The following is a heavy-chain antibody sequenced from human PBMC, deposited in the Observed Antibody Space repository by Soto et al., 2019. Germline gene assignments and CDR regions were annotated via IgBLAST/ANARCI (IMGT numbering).Heavy chain of an antibody. V-gene: IGHV4-34*01. CDR2: INHSGST. J-gene: IGHJ5*02. CDR1: GGSFSGYY. CDR3: ARGRGWFGEFGWFDP. D-gene: IGHD3-10*01. Sequence: SETLSLTCAVYGGSFSGYYWSWIRQPPGKGLEWIGEINHSGSTNYNPSLKSRVTISVDTSKNQFSLKLSSVTAADTAVYYCARGRGWFGEFGWFDPWGQGTPVTVSS.